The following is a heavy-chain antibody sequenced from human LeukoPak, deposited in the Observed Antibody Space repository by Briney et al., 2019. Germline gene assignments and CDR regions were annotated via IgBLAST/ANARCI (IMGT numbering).Heavy chain of an antibody. CDR3: ATDSPHCYGSGSPRYSDY. D-gene: IGHD3-10*01. CDR1: GYTLTELS. V-gene: IGHV1-24*01. J-gene: IGHJ4*02. CDR2: FDPEDGET. Sequence: ASVKVSCKVSGYTLTELSMHWVRQAPGKGLEWMGGFDPEDGETIYAQKFQGRVTMTEDTSTDTAYMELSSLRSEDTAVYYCATDSPHCYGSGSPRYSDYWGQGTLVTVSS.